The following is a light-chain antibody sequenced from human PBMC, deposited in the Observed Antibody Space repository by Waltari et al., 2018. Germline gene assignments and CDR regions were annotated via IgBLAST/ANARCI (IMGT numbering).Light chain of an antibody. CDR3: AAWDDSLNGHWL. J-gene: IGLJ3*02. CDR1: SSNIGYHI. Sequence: QSVLTQPPSASGTPGQRVTISCSGVSSNIGYHIVNCYKQVPGTAPKLLIYRNDQRPSGVPDRFSGSKSGTSASLAISGLQSDDEADYYCAAWDDSLNGHWLFGGGTKLSVL. V-gene: IGLV1-44*01. CDR2: RND.